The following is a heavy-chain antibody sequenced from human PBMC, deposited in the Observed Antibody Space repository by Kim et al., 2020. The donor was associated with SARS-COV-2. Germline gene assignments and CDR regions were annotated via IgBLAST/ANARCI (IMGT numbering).Heavy chain of an antibody. CDR1: GYTFTSYA. D-gene: IGHD5-18*01. V-gene: IGHV7-4-1*02. CDR3: ARENNPGGYSYGDWFDP. CDR2: INTNTGNP. Sequence: ASVKVSCKASGYTFTSYAMNWVRQAPGQGLEWMGWINTNTGNPTYAQGFTGRFVFSLDTSVSTAYLQISSLKAEDTAVYYCARENNPGGYSYGDWFDPWGQGTLVTVSS. J-gene: IGHJ5*02.